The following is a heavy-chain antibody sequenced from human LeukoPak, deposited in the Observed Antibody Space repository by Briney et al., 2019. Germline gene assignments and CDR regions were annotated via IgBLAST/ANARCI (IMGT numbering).Heavy chain of an antibody. Sequence: GGSLRLSCAASGFTCSSYWMSWVRQAPGKGLEWVANSIQDGSEKYYVDSGKGRFTISRYNAKTSLYLQINSLSAEDTAMYYCAREGGWYIDYWGQGTLVTVSS. CDR2: SIQDGSEK. J-gene: IGHJ4*02. CDR1: GFTCSSYW. CDR3: AREGGWYIDY. V-gene: IGHV3-7*03. D-gene: IGHD6-19*01.